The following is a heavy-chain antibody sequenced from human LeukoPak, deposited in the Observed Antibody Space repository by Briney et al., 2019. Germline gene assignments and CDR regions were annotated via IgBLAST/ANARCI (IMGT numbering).Heavy chain of an antibody. D-gene: IGHD1-14*01. CDR2: LYSDGNT. V-gene: IGHV3-53*01. Sequence: GGSLRLSCAASGFTVIANDMTWVRQAPGKGLEWVSVLYSDGNTKYADSVQGRFTISRDNSKDTLYLEVNSLSPDDTAVYYCARGVEPLAANTLAYWGQGTLVTVSS. CDR1: GFTVIAND. CDR3: ARGVEPLAANTLAY. J-gene: IGHJ4*02.